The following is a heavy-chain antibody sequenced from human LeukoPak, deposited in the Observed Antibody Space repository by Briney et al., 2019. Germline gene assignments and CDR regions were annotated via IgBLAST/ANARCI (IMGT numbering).Heavy chain of an antibody. CDR2: IIPILGTA. V-gene: IGHV1-69*10. D-gene: IGHD2-21*02. CDR1: GGTFSSYA. Sequence: ASVKFSCKASGGTFSSYAISWVRQAPGQGLEWMGGIIPILGTANYAQKFQGRVTITADKSTSTAYMELSSLRSEDTAVYYCARDVLVYCGGDCSNDAFDIWGQGTMVTVSS. J-gene: IGHJ3*02. CDR3: ARDVLVYCGGDCSNDAFDI.